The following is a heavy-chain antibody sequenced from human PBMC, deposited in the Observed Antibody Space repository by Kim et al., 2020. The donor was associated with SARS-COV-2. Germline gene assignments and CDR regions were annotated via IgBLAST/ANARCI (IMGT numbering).Heavy chain of an antibody. CDR3: VRAWGY. Sequence: GGSLRLSCAASGFILSSYWMYWVRQVPGKGLVWVARINSDGITIYADSVKGRFNISRENAKNTLYLQMDSLRAEDTAVYYWVRAWGYWGRGTLVTVSS. CDR2: INSDGIT. CDR1: GFILSSYW. V-gene: IGHV3-74*01. J-gene: IGHJ4*02. D-gene: IGHD3-16*01.